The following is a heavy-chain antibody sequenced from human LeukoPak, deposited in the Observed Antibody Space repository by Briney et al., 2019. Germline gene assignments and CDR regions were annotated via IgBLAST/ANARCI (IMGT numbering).Heavy chain of an antibody. Sequence: GGSLRLSCAASGFNFGNYGMHWVRQAPGKGLEWVTFIRYDGSNKYYADSVKGRFTISRDNSKNTLYLQMNSLRAEDTALYYCARAGLYNWNYEGTAYFDYWGQGTLVTVSS. CDR2: IRYDGSNK. J-gene: IGHJ4*02. CDR1: GFNFGNYG. D-gene: IGHD1-7*01. V-gene: IGHV3-30*02. CDR3: ARAGLYNWNYEGTAYFDY.